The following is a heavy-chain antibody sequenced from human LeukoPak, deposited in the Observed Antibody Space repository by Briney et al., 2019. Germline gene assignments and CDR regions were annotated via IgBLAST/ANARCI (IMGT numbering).Heavy chain of an antibody. CDR1: GDSISSSRAY. V-gene: IGHV4-39*01. D-gene: IGHD3-22*01. CDR2: VYWSGTT. CDR3: ARHNFTHYYDSSGNYYYYHMDA. Sequence: SSETLSLTCSVSGDSISSSRAYWGWIRQAPGKGLEWIGIVYWSGTTYYSPSLKSRVTISVDTSKNQFSLKLSSVAAADTAVYYCARHNFTHYYDSSGNYYYYHMDAWGKGTTVTVSS. J-gene: IGHJ6*03.